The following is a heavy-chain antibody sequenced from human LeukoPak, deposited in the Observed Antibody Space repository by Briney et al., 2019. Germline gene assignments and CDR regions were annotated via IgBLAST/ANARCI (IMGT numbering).Heavy chain of an antibody. Sequence: PSETLSLTCSVSGGSTSSSDYYWAWLRQSPGMGLEWIVTSFYTGNTYFNPSLKTRVTILVDTSRNQVSLPLTSVTAADTAVYYCATSPTVAAQVDCWRQGRLATV. CDR3: ATSPTVAAQVDC. V-gene: IGHV4-39*07. D-gene: IGHD6-13*01. J-gene: IGHJ4*02. CDR2: SFYTGNT. CDR1: GGSTSSSDYY.